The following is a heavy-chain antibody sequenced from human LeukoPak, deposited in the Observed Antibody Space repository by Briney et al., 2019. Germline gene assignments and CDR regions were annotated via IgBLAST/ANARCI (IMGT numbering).Heavy chain of an antibody. CDR2: IDYSGST. CDR3: ARGGRGYSYEIDY. J-gene: IGHJ4*02. Sequence: PSETLSLTCTVSGGSISSFYWSWIRQPPGKGLEWIGYIDYSGSTNYNPSLKSRVIISVDTSNNQFSLNLSSVTAADTAVYYCARGGRGYSYEIDYWGQGTLVTVSS. D-gene: IGHD5-18*01. V-gene: IGHV4-59*01. CDR1: GGSISSFY.